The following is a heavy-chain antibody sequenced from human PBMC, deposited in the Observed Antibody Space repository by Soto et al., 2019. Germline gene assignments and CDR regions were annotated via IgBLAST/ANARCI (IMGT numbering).Heavy chain of an antibody. V-gene: IGHV3-23*01. CDR2: ISGSGGST. D-gene: IGHD6-19*01. CDR1: GFTFSSYA. CDR3: AKLRKQWLNFDY. Sequence: GSLRLSCAASGFTFSSYAMSGVGEAPGKGLEWVSAISGSGGSTYYADSVKGRFTISRDNSKNTLYLQMNSLRAEDTAVYYCAKLRKQWLNFDYWGQGTLVTVSS. J-gene: IGHJ4*02.